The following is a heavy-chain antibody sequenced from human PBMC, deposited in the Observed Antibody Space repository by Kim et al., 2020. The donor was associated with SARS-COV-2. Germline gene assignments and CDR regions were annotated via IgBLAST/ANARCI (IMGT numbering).Heavy chain of an antibody. Sequence: SETLSLTCTVSGGSISSYYWSWIRQPPGKGLEWIGYIYYSGSTNYNPSLKSRVTISVDTSKNQFSLKLSSVTAADTAVYYCARTSRRGYSLFFDYWGQGTLVTVSS. J-gene: IGHJ4*02. V-gene: IGHV4-59*01. CDR1: GGSISSYY. CDR3: ARTSRRGYSLFFDY. D-gene: IGHD5-18*01. CDR2: IYYSGST.